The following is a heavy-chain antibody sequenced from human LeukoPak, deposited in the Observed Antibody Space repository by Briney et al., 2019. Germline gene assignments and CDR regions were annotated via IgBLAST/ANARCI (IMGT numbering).Heavy chain of an antibody. CDR3: ARGRSTEY. V-gene: IGHV3-7*01. CDR2: IKHDGSER. J-gene: IGHJ4*02. CDR1: GFTFSLYW. Sequence: GGSLRLSCVASGFTFSLYWMTWVRQAPGKGLEWVANIKHDGSERYYVDSVKGRFTISRDNAKKSLYLQMNSLRGEDTAVYYCARGRSTEYWGQGTLVTVSS.